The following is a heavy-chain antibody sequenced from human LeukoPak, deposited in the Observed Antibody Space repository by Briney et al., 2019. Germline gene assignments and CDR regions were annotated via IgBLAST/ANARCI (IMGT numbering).Heavy chain of an antibody. Sequence: SQTLPLTCAISGDSVSSNSAAWNWIRQSPSRGLEWLGRTYYRSKWYNDYAVSVKSRITINPDTSKNQFSLQLNSVTPEDTAVYYCARSVQYYYDSSGYLRYYFDYWGQGTLVTVSS. V-gene: IGHV6-1*01. D-gene: IGHD3-22*01. CDR2: TYYRSKWYN. CDR3: ARSVQYYYDSSGYLRYYFDY. J-gene: IGHJ4*02. CDR1: GDSVSSNSAA.